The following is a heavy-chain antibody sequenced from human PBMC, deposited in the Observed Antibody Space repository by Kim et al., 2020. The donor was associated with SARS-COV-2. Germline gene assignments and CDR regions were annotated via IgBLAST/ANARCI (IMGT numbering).Heavy chain of an antibody. CDR3: AKDPHYYDSSGYCDY. CDR1: GFTFSSYA. D-gene: IGHD3-22*01. Sequence: GGSLRLSCAASGFTFSSYAMSWVRQAPRKGLEWVSAISGSGGSTYYADSVKGRFTISRDNSKNTLYLQMNSLRAEDTAVYYCAKDPHYYDSSGYCDYWGQGTLVTVS. V-gene: IGHV3-23*01. J-gene: IGHJ4*02. CDR2: ISGSGGST.